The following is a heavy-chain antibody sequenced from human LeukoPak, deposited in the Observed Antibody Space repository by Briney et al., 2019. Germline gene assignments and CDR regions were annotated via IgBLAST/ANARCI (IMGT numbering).Heavy chain of an antibody. Sequence: GASVKVSCKASGYTFTGYYMHWVRQATGQGLEWMGWMNPNSGNTGYAQKFQGRVTITRNTSISTAYMELSSLRSEDTAVYYCAREAVVVTRESWFDPWGQGTLVTVSS. D-gene: IGHD2-21*02. V-gene: IGHV1-8*03. CDR2: MNPNSGNT. J-gene: IGHJ5*02. CDR1: GYTFTGYY. CDR3: AREAVVVTRESWFDP.